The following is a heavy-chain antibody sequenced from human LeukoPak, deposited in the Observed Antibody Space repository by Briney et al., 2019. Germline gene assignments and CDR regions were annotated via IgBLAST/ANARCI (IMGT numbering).Heavy chain of an antibody. V-gene: IGHV3-21*01. CDR3: ARASIAATTQGYSYHGMDV. CDR1: GFTFSNYT. CDR2: ISGVTTNI. Sequence: GGSLRLSCAASGFTFSNYTMNWVRQAPGKGLEWVSSISGVTTNIYQADSLKGRFTISRDNAKNSLYLQMSSLRAEDTAVYYCARASIAATTQGYSYHGMDVWGQGTTVTVSS. D-gene: IGHD6-13*01. J-gene: IGHJ6*02.